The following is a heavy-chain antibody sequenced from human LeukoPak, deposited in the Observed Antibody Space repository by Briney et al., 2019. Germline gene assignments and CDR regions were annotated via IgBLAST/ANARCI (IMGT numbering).Heavy chain of an antibody. CDR3: ARGAGDYINWFDP. V-gene: IGHV4-34*01. J-gene: IGHJ5*02. Sequence: SETLSLTCAVYGGSFSGYYWSWIRQPPGKGLEWIGEINHSGSTNYNPSLKSRVTISVDTSKNQFSLKLSSVTAADTAVYYCARGAGDYINWFDPWGQGTLVTVSS. CDR1: GGSFSGYY. CDR2: INHSGST. D-gene: IGHD4-17*01.